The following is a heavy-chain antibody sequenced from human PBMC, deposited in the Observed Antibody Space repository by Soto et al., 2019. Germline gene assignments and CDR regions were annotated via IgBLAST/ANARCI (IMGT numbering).Heavy chain of an antibody. J-gene: IGHJ5*02. Sequence: SETLSLTCSVSGGSVSSKSYSWGWIRQPPGKGLEWIGTFYYSENTYYNPSLKSRVTISVDTSKNQFSLKLSSVTAADTAVYFRPPPNSFLPPGPAPLVTLSS. V-gene: IGHV4-39*01. CDR3: PPPNSFLP. CDR2: FYYSENT. CDR1: GGSVSSKSYS.